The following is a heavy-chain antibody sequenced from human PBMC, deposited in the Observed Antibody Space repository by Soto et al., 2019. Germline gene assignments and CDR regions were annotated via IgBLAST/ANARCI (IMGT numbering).Heavy chain of an antibody. J-gene: IGHJ5*02. CDR2: ISYDGSNK. V-gene: IGHV3-30*18. CDR3: AKDSVPGIAAAVKGFDP. D-gene: IGHD6-25*01. Sequence: GGSLRLSCAASGFTFSSYGMHWVRQAPGKGLEWVAVISYDGSNKYYADSVKGRFTISRDNSKNTLYLQMNSLRAEDTAVYYCAKDSVPGIAAAVKGFDPWGQGTLVTVSS. CDR1: GFTFSSYG.